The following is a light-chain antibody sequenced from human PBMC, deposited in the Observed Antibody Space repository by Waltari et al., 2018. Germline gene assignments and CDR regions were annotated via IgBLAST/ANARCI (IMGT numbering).Light chain of an antibody. Sequence: QSALIQPRSVSRSPGQSVIISCAGSCGDVGSYDYVSWYQHHPGKAPTLIIYDVIERPSGVPDRFSGSKSGNTASLTISGLQAEDEADYYCCSFAGNYANYVFGTGTKLTVL. V-gene: IGLV2-11*01. J-gene: IGLJ1*01. CDR1: CGDVGSYDY. CDR2: DVI. CDR3: CSFAGNYANYV.